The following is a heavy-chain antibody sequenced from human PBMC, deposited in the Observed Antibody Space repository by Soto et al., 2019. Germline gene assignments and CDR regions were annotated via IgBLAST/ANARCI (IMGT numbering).Heavy chain of an antibody. CDR3: ARISYSSRTPYFDY. CDR2: ITGNGGST. Sequence: LRLSCAAPGFIFSAYAMSWVRQAPGKGLEWVSSITGNGGSTYYADSVKGRFTISRDNSKNTLYLQMNSLRAEDTAVYYCARISYSSRTPYFDYWGQGTLVTVSS. J-gene: IGHJ4*02. D-gene: IGHD6-13*01. CDR1: GFIFSAYA. V-gene: IGHV3-23*01.